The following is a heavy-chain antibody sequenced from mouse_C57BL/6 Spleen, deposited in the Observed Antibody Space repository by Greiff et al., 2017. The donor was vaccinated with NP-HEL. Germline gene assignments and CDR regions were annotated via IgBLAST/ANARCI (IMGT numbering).Heavy chain of an antibody. V-gene: IGHV2-5*01. D-gene: IGHD1-1*01. CDR2: IWRGGST. J-gene: IGHJ4*01. Sequence: VQLQESGPGLVQPSQSLSITCTVSGFSLTSYGVHWVRQSPGKGLEWLGVIWRGGSTDYNAAFMSRLSITKDNSKSQVFFKMNSLQADDTAIYYCAKNGGTVLDAMDYWGQGTSVTVSS. CDR3: AKNGGTVLDAMDY. CDR1: GFSLTSYG.